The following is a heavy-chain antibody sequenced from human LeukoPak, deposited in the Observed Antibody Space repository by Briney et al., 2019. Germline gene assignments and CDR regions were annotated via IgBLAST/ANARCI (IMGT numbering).Heavy chain of an antibody. Sequence: GGSLRLSCAASGFTFSSYAMHWVRQAPGKGLEWVAVISYDGSNKYYADSVKGRFTISRDNSKNTLYLQMNSLRAEDTAVYYCARVYYYDRSGFDYWGQGTLVTVSS. J-gene: IGHJ4*02. D-gene: IGHD3-22*01. V-gene: IGHV3-30-3*01. CDR1: GFTFSSYA. CDR3: ARVYYYDRSGFDY. CDR2: ISYDGSNK.